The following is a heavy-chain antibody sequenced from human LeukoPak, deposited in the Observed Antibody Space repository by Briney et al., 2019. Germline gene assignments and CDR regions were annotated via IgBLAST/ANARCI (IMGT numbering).Heavy chain of an antibody. CDR3: ARDFPQRYYYGSGSLSDY. J-gene: IGHJ4*02. CDR2: INPNSGGT. D-gene: IGHD3-10*01. V-gene: IGHV1-2*06. Sequence: ASVKVSCKASGYTFTGYYMHLVRQAPGQGLEWMGRINPNSGGTNYAQKFQGRVTMTRDTSISTAYMELSRLRSDDTAVYYCARDFPQRYYYGSGSLSDYWGQGTLVTVSS. CDR1: GYTFTGYY.